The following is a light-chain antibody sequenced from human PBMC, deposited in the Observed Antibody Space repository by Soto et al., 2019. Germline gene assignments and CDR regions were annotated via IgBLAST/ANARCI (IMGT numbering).Light chain of an antibody. CDR3: CSYAGTYTWI. V-gene: IGLV2-11*01. CDR2: DVT. Sequence: QSALTQPRSVSGSPGQSVTISCTGASNNVGGYNYVSWYQHHPGKVPQLIIYDVTKRPSGVPDRFSSSKSGNTASLTISGLQVEDEADYYCCSYAGTYTWIFGGGTKLTVL. J-gene: IGLJ2*01. CDR1: SNNVGGYNY.